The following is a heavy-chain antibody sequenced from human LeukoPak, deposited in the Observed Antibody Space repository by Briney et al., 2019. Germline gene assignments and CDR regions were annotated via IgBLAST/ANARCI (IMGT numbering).Heavy chain of an antibody. Sequence: GALRLSCAASGFTFSGHGMHRVRQAPGKGLEWVAVIWYDGNIKYYAESVKGRFTISRDNSKNTLYLQMNSLRAGDTAVYYCARDLVTIDHWGQGTLVTVSS. CDR1: GFTFSGHG. D-gene: IGHD2-21*02. CDR3: ARDLVTIDH. V-gene: IGHV3-33*01. J-gene: IGHJ4*02. CDR2: IWYDGNIK.